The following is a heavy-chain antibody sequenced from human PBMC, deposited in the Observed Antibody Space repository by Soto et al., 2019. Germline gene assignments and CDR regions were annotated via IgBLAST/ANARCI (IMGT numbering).Heavy chain of an antibody. V-gene: IGHV4-59*01. CDR3: ARASEWFGELIYYGMDV. Sequence: PSETLSLTCTVSGVSISSYYWSWIRQPPGKGLEWIGYIYYSGSTNYNPSLKSRVTISVDTSKNQFSLKLSSVTAADTAVYYCARASEWFGELIYYGMDVWGQGTTVT. D-gene: IGHD3-10*01. J-gene: IGHJ6*02. CDR2: IYYSGST. CDR1: GVSISSYY.